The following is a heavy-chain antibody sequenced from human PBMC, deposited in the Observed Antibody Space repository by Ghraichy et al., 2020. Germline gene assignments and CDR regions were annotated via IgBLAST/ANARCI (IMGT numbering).Heavy chain of an antibody. CDR2: IWYDGSNK. D-gene: IGHD3-10*01. CDR1: GFTFSSYG. V-gene: IGHV3-33*01. CDR3: ARDSGESNFDY. J-gene: IGHJ4*02. Sequence: GGSLRLSCAASGFTFSSYGMHWVRQAPGKGLEWVAVIWYDGSNKYYADSVKGRFTISRDNSKNTLYLQMNSLRAEDTAVYYCARDSGESNFDYWGQGTLVTVSS.